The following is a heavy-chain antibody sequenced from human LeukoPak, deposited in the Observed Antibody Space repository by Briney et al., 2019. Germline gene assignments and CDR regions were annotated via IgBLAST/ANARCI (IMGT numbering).Heavy chain of an antibody. CDR3: ARDPTRYGIAAAGKVDYFDY. V-gene: IGHV1-18*01. CDR1: GGTFSSYA. CDR2: ISAYNGNT. J-gene: IGHJ4*02. Sequence: ASVKVSCKASGGTFSSYAISWVRQAPGQGLEWMGWISAYNGNTNYAQKLQGRVTMTTDTSTSTAYMELRSLRSDDTAVYYCARDPTRYGIAAAGKVDYFDYWGQGTLVTVSS. D-gene: IGHD6-13*01.